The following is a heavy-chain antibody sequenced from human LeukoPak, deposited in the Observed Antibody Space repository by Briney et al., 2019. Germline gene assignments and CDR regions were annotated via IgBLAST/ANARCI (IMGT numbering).Heavy chain of an antibody. CDR3: ARRNGYNSLTTYY. CDR1: VFSFSNYW. V-gene: IGHV5-51*01. J-gene: IGHJ4*02. D-gene: IGHD5-24*01. Sequence: GESLKISCKTSVFSFSNYWIAWVRQMPGKGLEWMGIIYPGDSDTRYSPSFQGQVTISADKSISTAYLQWSSLKASDTAMYYCARRNGYNSLTTYYWGQGTLVTVSS. CDR2: IYPGDSDT.